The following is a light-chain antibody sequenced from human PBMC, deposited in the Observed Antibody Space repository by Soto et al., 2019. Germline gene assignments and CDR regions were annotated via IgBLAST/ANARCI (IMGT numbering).Light chain of an antibody. V-gene: IGLV2-8*01. J-gene: IGLJ2*01. CDR1: NSDVGAFNY. CDR3: AAWDDSLNGVV. CDR2: EVS. Sequence: QSVLTQPPSASGSPGQSVTISCTGTNSDVGAFNYVSWYQHHPGKAPKLMIYEVSKRPPGVPDRFSGSKSGNTASLTVSGLQAEDEADYYCAAWDDSLNGVVFGGGTKLTVL.